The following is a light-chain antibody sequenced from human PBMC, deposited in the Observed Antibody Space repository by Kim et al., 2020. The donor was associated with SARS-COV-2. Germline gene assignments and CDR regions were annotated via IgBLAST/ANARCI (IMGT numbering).Light chain of an antibody. J-gene: IGLJ2*01. Sequence: SYELTQPPSVSVSPGQTASITCSGDKLGDKYACWHQQKPGQSPVLVIYQDNKRPSGIPERFSGSNSGNTATLTISGTQAMDEADYYCQAWDSSTAVFGGGTQLTVL. CDR2: QDN. V-gene: IGLV3-1*01. CDR1: KLGDKY. CDR3: QAWDSSTAV.